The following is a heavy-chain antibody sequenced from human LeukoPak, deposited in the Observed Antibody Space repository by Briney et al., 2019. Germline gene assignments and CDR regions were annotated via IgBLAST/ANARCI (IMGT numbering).Heavy chain of an antibody. CDR3: ARERSYDFWSGHEYRYNWFAP. Sequence: SETLSLTCTVSGGSISSYYWSWIRQPAGKGLEWIGRIYTSGSTNYNPSLKSRVTISVDKSKNQFSLKLSSVTAADTAVYYCARERSYDFWSGHEYRYNWFAPWGQGTMVTVSS. V-gene: IGHV4-4*07. CDR1: GGSISSYY. CDR2: IYTSGST. J-gene: IGHJ5*02. D-gene: IGHD3-3*01.